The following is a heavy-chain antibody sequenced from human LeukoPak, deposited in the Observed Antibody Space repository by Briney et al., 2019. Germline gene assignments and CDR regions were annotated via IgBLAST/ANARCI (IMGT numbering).Heavy chain of an antibody. Sequence: GGSLRLSCAVSGFTFSSYAMSWVRQAPGKGLEWVSAISGSGGSTYYADSVKGRFTISRDNSKNTLYLQMNSLRAEDTAVYYCAKDGDYYGSGSSRLFNWFDPWGQGTLVTVSS. J-gene: IGHJ5*02. V-gene: IGHV3-23*01. CDR3: AKDGDYYGSGSSRLFNWFDP. D-gene: IGHD3-10*01. CDR2: ISGSGGST. CDR1: GFTFSSYA.